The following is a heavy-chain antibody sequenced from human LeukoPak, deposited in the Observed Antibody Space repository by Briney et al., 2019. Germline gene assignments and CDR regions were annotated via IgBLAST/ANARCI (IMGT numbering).Heavy chain of an antibody. CDR2: IVVGSGNT. J-gene: IGHJ4*02. D-gene: IGHD3-10*01. CDR3: AARLMVRGVIIDDFDY. Sequence: ASVKVSCKASGFTFTSSAMQWVRQARGQRLEWIGWIVVGSGNTNYARKFQERVTITRDMSTSTAYMELSSLRSEDTAVYYCAARLMVRGVIIDDFDYWGQGTLVTVSS. CDR1: GFTFTSSA. V-gene: IGHV1-58*02.